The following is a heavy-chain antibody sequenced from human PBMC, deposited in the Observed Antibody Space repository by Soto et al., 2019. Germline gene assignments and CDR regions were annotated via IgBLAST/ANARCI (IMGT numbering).Heavy chain of an antibody. CDR2: ISYDGSNK. CDR3: ARLLGRSYNFYHHYALDV. CDR1: GFTFGSYG. V-gene: IGHV3-30*03. Sequence: LRLSCAASGFTFGSYGMHWVRQAPGKGLEWVAVISYDGSNKYYADSVKGRFTVSRDTSKNTVYLEMNSLRAEDTAVYYCARLLGRSYNFYHHYALDVWGQGTTVTVSS. J-gene: IGHJ6*02. D-gene: IGHD3-10*01.